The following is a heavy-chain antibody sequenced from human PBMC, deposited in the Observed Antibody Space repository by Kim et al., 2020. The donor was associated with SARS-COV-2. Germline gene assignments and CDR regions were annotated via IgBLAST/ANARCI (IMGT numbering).Heavy chain of an antibody. J-gene: IGHJ4*02. D-gene: IGHD3-16*01. V-gene: IGHV3-11*01. Sequence: ANSVKGRFTISRDNAKNSLYLQMNSLRAEDTAVYYCARDPSLEVPVWFDYWGQGTLVTVSS. CDR3: ARDPSLEVPVWFDY.